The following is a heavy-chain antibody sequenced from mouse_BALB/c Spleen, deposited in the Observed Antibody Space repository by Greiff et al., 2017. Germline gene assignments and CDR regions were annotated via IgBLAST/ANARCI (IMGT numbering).Heavy chain of an antibody. V-gene: IGHV10-1*02. D-gene: IGHD1-2*01. CDR3: VRHDPATNFDY. CDR1: GFTFNTYA. J-gene: IGHJ2*01. CDR2: IRSKSNNYAT. Sequence: EVQLVESGGGLVQPKGSLKLSCAASGFTFNTYAMNWVRQAPGKGLEWVARIRSKSNNYATYYADSVKDRFTISRDDSQSMLYLQMNNLKTEDTAMYYCVRHDPATNFDYWGQGTTLTVSS.